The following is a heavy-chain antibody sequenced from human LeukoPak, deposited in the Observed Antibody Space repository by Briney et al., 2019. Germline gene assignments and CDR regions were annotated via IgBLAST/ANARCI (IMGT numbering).Heavy chain of an antibody. Sequence: GGSLRLSCAAAGLTFSTNSMNWVRQAPGKGLEWVSYICFSSSTIYYADSVKGRFTISRDNAKNLLYLQMNSLRAEDTAVYYCAREAPRGTSSNPYYFDSWGQGTLVTVSS. D-gene: IGHD6-6*01. CDR3: AREAPRGTSSNPYYFDS. CDR1: GLTFSTNS. V-gene: IGHV3-48*01. J-gene: IGHJ4*02. CDR2: ICFSSSTI.